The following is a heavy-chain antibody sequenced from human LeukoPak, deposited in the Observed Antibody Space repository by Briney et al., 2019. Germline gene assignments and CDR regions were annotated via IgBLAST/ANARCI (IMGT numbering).Heavy chain of an antibody. J-gene: IGHJ4*02. Sequence: ASVKVSCKASGYTFTSYYMHWVRQAPGQGLEWMGIINPSGGSTSYAQKFQGRVTMARDTSTSTVYMELSSLRSEDTAVYYCAYSSSRSYYFDYWGQGTLVTVSS. V-gene: IGHV1-46*01. CDR1: GYTFTSYY. D-gene: IGHD6-13*01. CDR2: INPSGGST. CDR3: AYSSSRSYYFDY.